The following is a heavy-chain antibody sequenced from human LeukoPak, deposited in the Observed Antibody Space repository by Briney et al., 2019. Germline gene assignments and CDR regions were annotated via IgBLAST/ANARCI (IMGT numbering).Heavy chain of an antibody. CDR1: GVSISSGSYF. Sequence: SETLSLTCTVSGVSISSGSYFWSWIRQPAGKGLEWIGRIYTSGSTNYNPSLKSRVTISVDTSKNQFSLKLSSVTAADTAVCYCARVDDYGDHNFDYWGQGTLVTVSP. J-gene: IGHJ4*02. CDR2: IYTSGST. D-gene: IGHD4-17*01. CDR3: ARVDDYGDHNFDY. V-gene: IGHV4-61*02.